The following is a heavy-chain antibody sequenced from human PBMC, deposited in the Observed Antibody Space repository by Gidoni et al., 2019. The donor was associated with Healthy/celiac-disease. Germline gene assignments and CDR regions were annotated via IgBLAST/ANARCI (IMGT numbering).Heavy chain of an antibody. J-gene: IGHJ4*02. CDR1: GGSISSYY. V-gene: IGHV4-59*01. Sequence: QVQLQESGPGLVKPSETLSLTCTVSGGSISSYYWSWIRQPPGKGLEWIGYIYYSGRTNYNPSLKSRVTISVDTSKNQFSLKLSSVTAADTAVYYCARDSSPASITGFDYWGQGTLVTVSS. CDR3: ARDSSPASITGFDY. CDR2: IYYSGRT. D-gene: IGHD3-16*01.